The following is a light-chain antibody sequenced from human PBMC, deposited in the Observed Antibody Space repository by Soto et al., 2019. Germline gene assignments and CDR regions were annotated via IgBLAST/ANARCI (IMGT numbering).Light chain of an antibody. Sequence: DIQRTQSPSTLSASVGDRVTINCRASQSISSWLAWYQQKPGKAPKLLIYDASSLESGVPSRFSGSGSGTEFTLTISSLQPDDFATYYCQQYNSYWTFGQGTKVDIK. CDR1: QSISSW. CDR3: QQYNSYWT. J-gene: IGKJ1*01. V-gene: IGKV1-5*01. CDR2: DAS.